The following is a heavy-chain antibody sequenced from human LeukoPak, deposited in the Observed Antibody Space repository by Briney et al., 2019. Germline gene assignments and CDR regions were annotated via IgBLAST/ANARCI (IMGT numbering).Heavy chain of an antibody. J-gene: IGHJ6*04. Sequence: PGGSLRLSRAASGFTFSSYSMNSVRQAPGEGREWVSSISSSSSYIYYADSVKGRFTISRDNAKNSLYLQMNSLRAEDTAVYYCARDPSSGTRGDVWGKGTTVTISS. CDR1: GFTFSSYS. V-gene: IGHV3-21*01. CDR3: ARDPSSGTRGDV. D-gene: IGHD1/OR15-1a*01. CDR2: ISSSSSYI.